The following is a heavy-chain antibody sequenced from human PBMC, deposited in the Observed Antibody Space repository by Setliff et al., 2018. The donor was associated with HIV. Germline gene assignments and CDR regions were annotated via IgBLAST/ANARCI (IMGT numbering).Heavy chain of an antibody. D-gene: IGHD6-19*01. J-gene: IGHJ5*02. Sequence: ASVKVSCKASGYTFTNFYLHWVRQAPGQGLEWMGWINPQSGGTTYAQKFQGRVTVTRDTSVSTAYVELSRLRSDDTAVYYCAIPLSSGGDHWGQGTLVTVSS. V-gene: IGHV1-2*02. CDR3: AIPLSSGGDH. CDR1: GYTFTNFY. CDR2: INPQSGGT.